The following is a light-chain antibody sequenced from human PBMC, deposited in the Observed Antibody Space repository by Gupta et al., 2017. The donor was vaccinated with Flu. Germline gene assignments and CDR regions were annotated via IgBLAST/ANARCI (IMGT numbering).Light chain of an antibody. CDR1: SSNIGTDY. J-gene: IGLJ1*01. V-gene: IGLV1-47*01. Sequence: SISCSGSSSNIGTDYVSWHQQLPGTAPKLLIYKNSQRPSGVPDRFSGSKSGTSASLAISGLRSEDEADYYCAAWDDTLSGYVFGTGTKVTVL. CDR3: AAWDDTLSGYV. CDR2: KNS.